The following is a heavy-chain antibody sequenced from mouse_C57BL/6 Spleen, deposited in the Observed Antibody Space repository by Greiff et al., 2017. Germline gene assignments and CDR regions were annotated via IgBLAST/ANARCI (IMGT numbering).Heavy chain of an antibody. V-gene: IGHV3-6*01. CDR1: GYSITSGYY. CDR3: ARAPYDYDDLYFDY. CDR2: ISYDGSN. Sequence: DVQLQESGPGLVKPSQSLSLTCSVTGYSITSGYYWNWIRQFPGNKLEWMGYISYDGSNNYNPSLKNRISITRDTSKNQFFLKLNSVTTEDTATYYCARAPYDYDDLYFDYWGQGTTLTVSS. D-gene: IGHD2-4*01. J-gene: IGHJ2*01.